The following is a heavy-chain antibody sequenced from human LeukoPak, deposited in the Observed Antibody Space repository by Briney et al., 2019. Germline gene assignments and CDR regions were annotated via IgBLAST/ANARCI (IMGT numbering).Heavy chain of an antibody. CDR1: GYTFTGYY. V-gene: IGHV1-2*02. Sequence: ASVKVSCKASGYTFTGYYMHWVRQAPGQGLEWMGWINPNSGGTKYAQNFQGRVTMTRDTSISSAYMELTRPRSDDTAVYYCAGQVDTRFDYWGQGTLVTVSS. D-gene: IGHD5-18*01. CDR2: INPNSGGT. J-gene: IGHJ4*02. CDR3: AGQVDTRFDY.